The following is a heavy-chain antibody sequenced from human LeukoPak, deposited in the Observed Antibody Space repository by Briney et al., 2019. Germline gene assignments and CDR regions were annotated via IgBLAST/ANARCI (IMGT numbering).Heavy chain of an antibody. D-gene: IGHD6-19*01. CDR2: IRYDGSNK. J-gene: IGHJ4*02. CDR3: AREWLVRRGGNDY. V-gene: IGHV3-30*02. CDR1: GFTFSSYG. Sequence: PGGSLRLSCAASGFTFSSYGMHWVRQAPGKGLEWVAFIRYDGSNKYYADSVKGRFTISRDNAKNSLYLQMNSLRAEDTAVYYCAREWLVRRGGNDYWGQGTLVTVSS.